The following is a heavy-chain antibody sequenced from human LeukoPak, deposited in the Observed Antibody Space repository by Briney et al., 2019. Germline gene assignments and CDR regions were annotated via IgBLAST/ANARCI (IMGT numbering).Heavy chain of an antibody. CDR3: ARAQRSLEWLST. V-gene: IGHV3-7*04. CDR1: GFSFSSYW. J-gene: IGHJ4*02. D-gene: IGHD3-3*01. Sequence: GGSLRLSCAASGFSFSSYWMTWVRQAPGKGLEWVANIKKDGSEKSYVDSVKGRFTISRDNVKNSLFLQMNSLRGEDTAVYYWARAQRSLEWLSTGGQGTLVTVSS. CDR2: IKKDGSEK.